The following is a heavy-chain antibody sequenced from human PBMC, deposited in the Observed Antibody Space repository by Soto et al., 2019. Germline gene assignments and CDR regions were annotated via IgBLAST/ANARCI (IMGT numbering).Heavy chain of an antibody. J-gene: IGHJ5*02. Sequence: SVKVSCKASGGTFSTYAIDWVRQAPGQGLEWMGGIIPLFGTAKYAQNFQGRNTITADESTNTAYMELRSLRSQDTAMYYCARHRNSAAAGAGSFDPWGQGTLVTVSS. V-gene: IGHV1-69*13. CDR2: IIPLFGTA. D-gene: IGHD6-13*01. CDR3: ARHRNSAAAGAGSFDP. CDR1: GGTFSTYA.